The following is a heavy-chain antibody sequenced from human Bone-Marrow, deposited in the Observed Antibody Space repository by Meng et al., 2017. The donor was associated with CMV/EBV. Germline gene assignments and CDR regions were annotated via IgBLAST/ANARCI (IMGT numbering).Heavy chain of an antibody. CDR1: GFTFIDYH. CDR2: FSSSSSYT. CDR3: ARVVTMASADY. D-gene: IGHD3-10*01. V-gene: IGHV3-11*05. J-gene: IGHJ4*02. Sequence: QVQLVESRGGWVKPGGPLSLSCTVSGFTFIDYHMNWIRQHPGMGLEWVSCFSSSSSYTNYADSVKGRFTISRDNAKNSLYLQMNSLRAEDTAVYYCARVVTMASADYWGQGTLVTVSS.